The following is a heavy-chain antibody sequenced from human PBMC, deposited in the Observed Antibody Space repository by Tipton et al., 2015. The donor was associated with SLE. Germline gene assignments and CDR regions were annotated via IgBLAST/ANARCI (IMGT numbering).Heavy chain of an antibody. Sequence: LRLSCTVSGGSISSSSYYWGWIRQPPGKGLEWIGSIYYSGSTNYNPSLKSRVTISVDTSKNQFSLKLSSVTAADTAVYYCARRAVDYYDSSGFEDYWGQGTLVTVSS. D-gene: IGHD3-22*01. CDR2: IYYSGST. J-gene: IGHJ4*02. CDR3: ARRAVDYYDSSGFEDY. CDR1: GGSISSSSYY. V-gene: IGHV4-39*01.